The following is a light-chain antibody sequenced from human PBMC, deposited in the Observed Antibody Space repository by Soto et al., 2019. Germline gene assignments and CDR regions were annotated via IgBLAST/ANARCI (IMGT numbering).Light chain of an antibody. CDR1: QSISSW. CDR2: EAS. Sequence: DIQMTPSPSTLSESVGDRVAITCRASQSISSWLAWDEQEAGKAPTLLIYEASSLESGVPSRFSGSGSGTEFTLTISSLQPDDFAPYYCQQYNSYPGAFGQGTKVDIK. V-gene: IGKV1-5*01. J-gene: IGKJ1*01. CDR3: QQYNSYPGA.